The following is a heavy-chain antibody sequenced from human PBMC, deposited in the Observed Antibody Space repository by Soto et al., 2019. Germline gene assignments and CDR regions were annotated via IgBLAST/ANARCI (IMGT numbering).Heavy chain of an antibody. CDR3: VREFRAKLSSI. V-gene: IGHV1-69*06. Sequence: SVKVSCKASGCTFSGYRINWVRQAPGQGLEWVGWIVPIYRTADYAQKFQDRITMTADKSVSTSYMELSRLRSQDTAIYYCVREFRAKLSSIWGQGTLVTVSS. CDR2: IVPIYRTA. CDR1: GCTFSGYR. J-gene: IGHJ4*02. D-gene: IGHD6-13*01.